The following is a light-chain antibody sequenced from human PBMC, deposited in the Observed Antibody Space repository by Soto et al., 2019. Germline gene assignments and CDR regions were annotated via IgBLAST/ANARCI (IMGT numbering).Light chain of an antibody. CDR2: SNN. CDR1: SSNIGTNT. Sequence: VLTQPPSASGTPGQRVTISCSGSSSNIGTNTVNWYQQLPGTAPKLLIYSNNQRPSGVPDRFSGSKSGTSASLAISGLQSEDEADYYCAAWDDSLNGSVFGGGTKLTVL. V-gene: IGLV1-44*01. J-gene: IGLJ2*01. CDR3: AAWDDSLNGSV.